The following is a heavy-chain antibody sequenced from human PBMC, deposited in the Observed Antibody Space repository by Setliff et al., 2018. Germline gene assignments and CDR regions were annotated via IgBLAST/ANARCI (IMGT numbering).Heavy chain of an antibody. CDR2: IYYSGST. J-gene: IGHJ6*02. CDR3: ARVAQYSSSSFYYYYGMDV. Sequence: SETLSLTCTVSGGSISSHYWSWIRQPPGKGLGWIGNIYYSGSTYYNPSLKSRVTISVDTSKNQFSLKLSSVTAADTAVYYCARVAQYSSSSFYYYYGMDVWGQGTTVTVSS. CDR1: GGSISSHY. D-gene: IGHD6-6*01. V-gene: IGHV4-59*11.